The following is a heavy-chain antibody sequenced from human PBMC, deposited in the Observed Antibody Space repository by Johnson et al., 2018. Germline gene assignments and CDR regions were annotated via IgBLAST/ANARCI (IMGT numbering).Heavy chain of an antibody. V-gene: IGHV3-48*01. CDR1: GFTFSSYS. J-gene: IGHJ4*02. CDR3: GRRYCSSSSCPRVFDH. CDR2: ISSTASTM. D-gene: IGHD2-2*01. Sequence: VQLVESGGGLVQPGGSLRLSCGGSGFTFSSYSMNWVRQAPGKGLEWISYISSTASTMYYADSVKGRFTISRDNANNSVYLLMNSLRAEDTAVYYCGRRYCSSSSCPRVFDHWGQGTLVTVSS.